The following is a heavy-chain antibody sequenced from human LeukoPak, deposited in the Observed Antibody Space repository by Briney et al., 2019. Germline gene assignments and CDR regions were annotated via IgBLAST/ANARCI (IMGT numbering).Heavy chain of an antibody. CDR2: ISSSGSTI. CDR1: GFTFSDYY. V-gene: IGHV3-11*01. J-gene: IGHJ6*03. Sequence: GGSLRLSCAASGFTFSDYYMSWIRQAPGKGLEWVSYISSSGSTIYYADSVKGQFTISRDNAKNSLYLQMNSLRAEDTAVYYCARPDSSSRIYYYYMDVWGKGTTVTVSS. CDR3: ARPDSSSRIYYYYMDV. D-gene: IGHD6-6*01.